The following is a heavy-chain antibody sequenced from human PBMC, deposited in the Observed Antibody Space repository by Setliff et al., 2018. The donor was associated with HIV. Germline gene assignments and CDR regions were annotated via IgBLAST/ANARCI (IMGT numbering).Heavy chain of an antibody. J-gene: IGHJ2*01. V-gene: IGHV4-34*01. D-gene: IGHD3-10*01. CDR1: GGSLGGYY. Sequence: SETLSLTCAVYGGSLGGYYWSWVRQSPGRGLEWIGEINQSGNTNFNPSLKSRLIISVDTSKSQFSLKLTSVTAADTALYYCAREGGQGYSGSGSFYHRNFDLWGRGTLVTVS. CDR3: AREGGQGYSGSGSFYHRNFDL. CDR2: INQSGNT.